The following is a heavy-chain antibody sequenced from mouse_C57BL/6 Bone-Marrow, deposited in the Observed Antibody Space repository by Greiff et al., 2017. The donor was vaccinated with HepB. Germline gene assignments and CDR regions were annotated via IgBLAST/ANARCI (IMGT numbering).Heavy chain of an antibody. D-gene: IGHD2-5*01. Sequence: EVKLQESGAELVRPGASVKLSCTASGFNIKDDYMHWVKQRPEQGLEWIGWIDPENGDTEYASKFQGKATITADTSSNTAYLQLSSLTSEDTAVYYCSYSNYVAYGGQGTLVTVSA. J-gene: IGHJ3*01. V-gene: IGHV14-4*01. CDR1: GFNIKDDY. CDR3: SYSNYVAY. CDR2: IDPENGDT.